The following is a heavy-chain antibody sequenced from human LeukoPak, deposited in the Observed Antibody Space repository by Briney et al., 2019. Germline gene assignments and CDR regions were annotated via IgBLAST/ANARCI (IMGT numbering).Heavy chain of an antibody. V-gene: IGHV1-2*06. CDR1: GYTFTGYY. CDR3: AGTRRRYYYDSSGYYDLGY. D-gene: IGHD3-22*01. CDR2: INPNSGGT. Sequence: GASVKVSCKASGYTFTGYYMHWVRQAPGQGLEWMGRINPNSGGTNYAQKFQGRVTMTRDTSISTAYMELSRLRSDDTAVYYCAGTRRRYYYDSSGYYDLGYWGQGTLVTVSS. J-gene: IGHJ4*02.